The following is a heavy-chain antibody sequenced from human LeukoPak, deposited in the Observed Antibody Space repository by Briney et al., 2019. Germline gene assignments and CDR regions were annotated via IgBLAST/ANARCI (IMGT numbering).Heavy chain of an antibody. J-gene: IGHJ6*02. Sequence: SETLSLTCAVSGGSISSGGYSWRWIRQPPGKGLEGIGYIYHSGSTYHNPPLKSRVTISVDRSKNQFSLKLSSVAAADTAVYYCARVGCSGGSCSYGMDGWGQGTTVTVSS. CDR2: IYHSGST. CDR3: ARVGCSGGSCSYGMDG. D-gene: IGHD2-15*01. CDR1: GGSISSGGYS. V-gene: IGHV4-30-2*01.